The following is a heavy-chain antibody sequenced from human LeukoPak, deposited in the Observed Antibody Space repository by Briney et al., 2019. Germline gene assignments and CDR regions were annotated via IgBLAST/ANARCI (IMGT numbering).Heavy chain of an antibody. CDR1: GFTVSSNE. Sequence: PGGSLRLSCAASGFTVSSNEMSWVRQAPGKGLEWVSSISGGSTYYADSRKGRFTISRDNSKNTLHLQMNSLRSDDTAVYYCARTMIVARDYMDVWGKGTTVTISS. J-gene: IGHJ6*03. CDR2: ISGGST. V-gene: IGHV3-38-3*01. D-gene: IGHD3-22*01. CDR3: ARTMIVARDYMDV.